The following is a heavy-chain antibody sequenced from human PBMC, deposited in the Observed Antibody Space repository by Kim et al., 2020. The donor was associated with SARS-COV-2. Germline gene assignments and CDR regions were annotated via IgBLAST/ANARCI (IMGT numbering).Heavy chain of an antibody. V-gene: IGHV4-4*02. D-gene: IGHD3-10*01. CDR3: ARDRRMVRGVIISGFGFDY. CDR1: GGSISSSNW. J-gene: IGHJ4*02. CDR2: IYHSGST. Sequence: SETLSLTCAVSGGSISSSNWWSWVRQPPGKGLEWIGEIYHSGSTNYNPSLKSRVTISVDKSKNQFSLKLSSVTAADTAVYYCARDRRMVRGVIISGFGFDYWGQGTLVTVSS.